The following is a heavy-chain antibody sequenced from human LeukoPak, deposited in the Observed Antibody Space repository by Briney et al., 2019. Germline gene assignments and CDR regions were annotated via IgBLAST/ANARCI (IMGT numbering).Heavy chain of an antibody. J-gene: IGHJ3*02. CDR1: GGTFSSYA. CDR3: ASSGGDYDFWSGYYSGPGAFDI. CDR2: IIPIFGTA. Sequence: ASVKVSCKASGGTFSSYAISWVRQAPGQGLEWMGGIIPIFGTANYAQKFQGRVTITTDESTSTAYMELSSLRSEDTAVYYCASSGGDYDFWSGYYSGPGAFDIWGQGTMVTVSS. V-gene: IGHV1-69*05. D-gene: IGHD3-3*01.